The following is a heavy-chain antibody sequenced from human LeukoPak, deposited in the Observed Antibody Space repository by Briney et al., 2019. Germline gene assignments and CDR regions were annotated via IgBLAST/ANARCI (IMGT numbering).Heavy chain of an antibody. J-gene: IGHJ6*03. CDR2: IYYSGST. Sequence: SETLSLTCTVSGGSISSYYWSWIRQPPGMGLECIGYIYYSGSTNYNPSLKSRVTISVDTSKNQFSLKLSSVTAADTAVYYCARVPAAPNYYYYYTDVWGKGTTVTVSS. V-gene: IGHV4-59*01. CDR1: GGSISSYY. D-gene: IGHD2-2*01. CDR3: ARVPAAPNYYYYYTDV.